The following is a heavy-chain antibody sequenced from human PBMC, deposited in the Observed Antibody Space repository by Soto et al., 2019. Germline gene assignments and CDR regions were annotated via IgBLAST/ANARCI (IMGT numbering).Heavy chain of an antibody. CDR3: VIAARPGQLDY. Sequence: APVKVSCKASGGTFSSYTISWVRQAPGQGLEWMGRIIPILGIANYAQKFQGRVTITADKSTSTAYMELSSLRSEDTAVYYCVIAARPGQLDYWGQGTLVTVSS. CDR2: IIPILGIA. V-gene: IGHV1-69*02. J-gene: IGHJ4*02. D-gene: IGHD6-6*01. CDR1: GGTFSSYT.